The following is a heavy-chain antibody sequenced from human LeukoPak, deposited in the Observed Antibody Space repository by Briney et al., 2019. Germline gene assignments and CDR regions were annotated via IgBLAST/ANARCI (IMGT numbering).Heavy chain of an antibody. CDR2: VTHGGGT. Sequence: NPSETLSLTCAVYGGSFTSYYWSWIRQPPGKGLEWIGQVTHGGGTNYNPSLKSRVTISADTSRNQFSLKLSSVTAADTAVYFCGGGGTIAAAGVDYWGHGTLVTVSS. J-gene: IGHJ4*01. V-gene: IGHV4-34*01. CDR1: GGSFTSYY. CDR3: GGGGTIAAAGVDY. D-gene: IGHD6-13*01.